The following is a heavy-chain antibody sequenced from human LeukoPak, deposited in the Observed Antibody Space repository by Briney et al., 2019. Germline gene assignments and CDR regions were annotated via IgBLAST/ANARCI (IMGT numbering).Heavy chain of an antibody. V-gene: IGHV3-21*01. Sequence: GGSLRLSCAASGFTFSSYSMNWVRQAPGKGLEWVSSISSSSSYIYYADSVKGRFTISRDNAKNSLYLQMNSLRAEDTAVYYCARDMTTVTSYYYYYMDVWGTGTAVTVSS. CDR2: ISSSSSYI. CDR3: ARDMTTVTSYYYYYMDV. D-gene: IGHD4-17*01. J-gene: IGHJ6*03. CDR1: GFTFSSYS.